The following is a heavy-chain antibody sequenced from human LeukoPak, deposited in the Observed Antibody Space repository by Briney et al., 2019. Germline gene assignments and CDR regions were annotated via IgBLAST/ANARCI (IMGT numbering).Heavy chain of an antibody. CDR2: IIPILGIA. J-gene: IGHJ4*02. Sequence: ASVKVSCKASGYTFTSYGISWVRQAPGQGLEWMGWIIPILGIANYAQKFQGRVTITADKSTSTAHMELSSLRSEDTAVYYCARDLVCSGGSCYGSGDWGQGTLVTVSS. CDR3: ARDLVCSGGSCYGSGD. V-gene: IGHV1-69*10. D-gene: IGHD2-15*01. CDR1: GYTFTSYG.